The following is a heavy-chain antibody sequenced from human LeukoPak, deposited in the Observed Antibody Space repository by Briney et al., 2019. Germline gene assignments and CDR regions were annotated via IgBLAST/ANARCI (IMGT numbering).Heavy chain of an antibody. CDR1: GFSFGDYA. Sequence: GGSLRLSCTASGFSFGDYAFNWVRQAPGKGLEWVSIIYRDGATYYASSVKGRFIVSRDNSRHTVSLQMNSLRAEDTAVYYCTASVGSTWYAPDDYWGQGTLVTVSS. J-gene: IGHJ4*02. CDR3: TASVGSTWYAPDDY. D-gene: IGHD6-13*01. V-gene: IGHV3-66*01. CDR2: IYRDGAT.